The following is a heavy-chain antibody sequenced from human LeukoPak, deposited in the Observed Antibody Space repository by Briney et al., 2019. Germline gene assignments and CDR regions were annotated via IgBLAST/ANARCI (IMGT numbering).Heavy chain of an antibody. CDR3: AVNDYGDY. J-gene: IGHJ4*02. CDR1: GFTFSSYA. V-gene: IGHV3-30-3*01. CDR2: ISYDGSNK. Sequence: GGSLRLSCAASGFTFSSYAMHWVRQAPGKGLEWVAVISYDGSNKYYADSVKGRFTISRDNSKSTLYLQMNSLRAEDTAVYYCAVNDYGDYWGQGTLVTVSS. D-gene: IGHD4-17*01.